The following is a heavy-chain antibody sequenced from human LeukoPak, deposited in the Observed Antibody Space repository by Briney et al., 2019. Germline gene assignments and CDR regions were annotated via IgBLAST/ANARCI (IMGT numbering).Heavy chain of an antibody. D-gene: IGHD6-19*01. CDR1: GGSISSYY. V-gene: IGHV4-59*01. CDR3: ARVERSSGWYTPPFFDY. Sequence: PSETLSLTCTVSGGSISSYYWSWIRQPPGKGLEWIGYIYYSGSTNYNPSLKSRVTISVDTSKNQFSLKLSSVTAADTAVYYCARVERSSGWYTPPFFDYWGQGTLVTVSS. J-gene: IGHJ4*02. CDR2: IYYSGST.